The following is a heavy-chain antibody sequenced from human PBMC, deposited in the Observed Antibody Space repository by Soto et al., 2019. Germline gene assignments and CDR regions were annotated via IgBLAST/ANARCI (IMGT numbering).Heavy chain of an antibody. CDR3: AKEGGLSGSYYISSSYYFDY. Sequence: PGGSLRLSCAASGFTFSSYAMSWVRQAPGKGLEWVSAISGSGGSTYYADFVKGRFTISRDNSKNTLYLQMNSLRAEDTSVYYCAKEGGLSGSYYISSSYYFDYWGQGTLVTVSS. CDR1: GFTFSSYA. V-gene: IGHV3-23*01. J-gene: IGHJ4*02. CDR2: ISGSGGST. D-gene: IGHD1-26*01.